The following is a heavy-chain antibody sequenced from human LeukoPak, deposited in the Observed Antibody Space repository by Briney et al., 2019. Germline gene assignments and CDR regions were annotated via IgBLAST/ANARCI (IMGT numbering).Heavy chain of an antibody. CDR1: GDSVSSNSAA. CDR2: TYYRSKWYN. V-gene: IGHV6-1*01. D-gene: IGHD6-19*01. J-gene: IGHJ3*02. CDR3: ARTSSGWTRGAFDI. Sequence: SQTLSLTCAVSGDSVSSNSAAWNWIRQSPSRGLEWLGRTYYRSKWYNDYAVSVKGRITINPDTSKNQFSLQLNSVTPEDTAVYYCARTSSGWTRGAFDIWGQGTMVTVSS.